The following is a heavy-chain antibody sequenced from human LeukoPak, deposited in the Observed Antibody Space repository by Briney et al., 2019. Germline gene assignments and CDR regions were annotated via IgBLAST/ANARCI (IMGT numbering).Heavy chain of an antibody. CDR3: ARSYAFDI. CDR2: IYTSGST. D-gene: IGHD3-10*01. V-gene: IGHV4-61*02. J-gene: IGHJ3*02. Sequence: PSETLSLTCTVSGGSISSGSYYWSWIRQPAGKGLEWIGRIYTSGSTNYNPSLKSRVTISVDTSKNQFSLKLSSVTAADTAVYYCARSYAFDIWGQGTMVTVSS. CDR1: GGSISSGSYY.